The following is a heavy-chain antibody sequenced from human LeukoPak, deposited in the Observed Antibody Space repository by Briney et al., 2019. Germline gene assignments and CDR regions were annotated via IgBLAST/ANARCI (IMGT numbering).Heavy chain of an antibody. D-gene: IGHD2/OR15-2a*01. V-gene: IGHV4-4*07. J-gene: IGHJ6*03. CDR3: ARGEASRALSYYMDV. Sequence: SETLSLTCTVSGGSISSYYWSWIRQPAGKGLEWIGRIYTSGSTNYNPSLKSRVTMSVDTSKNQFSLKLSSVTAADTAVYYCARGEASRALSYYMDVWGKGTTVTDSS. CDR2: IYTSGST. CDR1: GGSISSYY.